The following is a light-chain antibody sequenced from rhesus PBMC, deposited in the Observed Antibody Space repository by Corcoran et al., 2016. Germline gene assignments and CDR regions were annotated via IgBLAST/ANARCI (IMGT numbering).Light chain of an antibody. J-gene: IGLJ1*01. CDR2: EVS. CDR3: SSYAGTNSYI. Sequence: QAALTQPRSVSGSPGQSVTISCTGTSSDIGGYNYVSWYQQHPGTAPKLMIFEVSKRPSGVSDRFSGSKSGNTASLTISGLQSEDESDYYGSSYAGTNSYIFGVGTRLTVL. V-gene: IGLV2-32*02. CDR1: SSDIGGYNY.